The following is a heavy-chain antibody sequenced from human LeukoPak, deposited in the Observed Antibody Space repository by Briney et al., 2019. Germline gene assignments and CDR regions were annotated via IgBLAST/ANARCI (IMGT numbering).Heavy chain of an antibody. Sequence: ASVKVSCKVSGYTLTELSMHWVRQAPGKGLEWMGGFDPEDGETIYAQKFQGRVTMTEDTSTDTAYMELSSLRSEDTAVYYCATYLPGYSDTWVAFDYWGQGTLVTVSS. D-gene: IGHD4-23*01. CDR2: FDPEDGET. V-gene: IGHV1-24*01. CDR3: ATYLPGYSDTWVAFDY. J-gene: IGHJ4*02. CDR1: GYTLTELS.